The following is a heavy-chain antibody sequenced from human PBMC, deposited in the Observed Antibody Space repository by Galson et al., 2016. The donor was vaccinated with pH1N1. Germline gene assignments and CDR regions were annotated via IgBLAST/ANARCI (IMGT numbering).Heavy chain of an antibody. D-gene: IGHD3-10*01. J-gene: IGHJ4*02. CDR2: LYTSGTT. CDR3: ARDRVSLTGMFDY. V-gene: IGHV4-61*02. Sequence: TLSLTCTVSGGSISSSIYYWNWLRQPAGKGLEWIGRLYTSGTTTYNPSLESRVSISVDTSKKQFSLRLSSVTAADTAVYFCARDRVSLTGMFDYWGQGALVTVSS. CDR1: GGSISSSIYY.